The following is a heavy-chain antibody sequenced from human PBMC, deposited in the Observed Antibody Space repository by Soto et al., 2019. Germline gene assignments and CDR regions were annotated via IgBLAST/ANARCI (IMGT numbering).Heavy chain of an antibody. J-gene: IGHJ4*02. CDR2: INPNSGGT. CDR1: GYTFTGYY. D-gene: IGHD5-18*01. Sequence: QVQLVQSGAEVKKPGASVKVSCKASGYTFTGYYMHWVRQAPGQGLEWMGWINPNSGGTNYAQKFQGRVTMTRDTSSSTAYMELSRLRSDDTAVYYCARGRYSYGPTKSYSFDYWGQGTLVTVSS. V-gene: IGHV1-2*02. CDR3: ARGRYSYGPTKSYSFDY.